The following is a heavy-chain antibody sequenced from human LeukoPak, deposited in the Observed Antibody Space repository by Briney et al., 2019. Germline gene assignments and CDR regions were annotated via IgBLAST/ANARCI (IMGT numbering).Heavy chain of an antibody. Sequence: PGGSLRLSCAASGFNFSSYEMNWVRQAPGKGLEWVSYISSSGSTIYYADSVKGRFTISRDNAKNSLYLQMNSLRAEDTAVYYCARDAPGYCSSTSCYAPFDYWGQGTLVTVSS. CDR3: ARDAPGYCSSTSCYAPFDY. CDR1: GFNFSSYE. J-gene: IGHJ4*02. D-gene: IGHD2-2*01. CDR2: ISSSGSTI. V-gene: IGHV3-48*03.